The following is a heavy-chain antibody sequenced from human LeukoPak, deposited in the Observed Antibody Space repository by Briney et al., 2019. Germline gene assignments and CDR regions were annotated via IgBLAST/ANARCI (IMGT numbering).Heavy chain of an antibody. CDR2: VSSSGNTI. CDR1: GFTFSSYS. D-gene: IGHD1-26*01. V-gene: IGHV3-48*01. J-gene: IGHJ5*02. Sequence: TGGSLRLSCAASGFTFSSYSMNWVRQAPGKGLEWVSYVSSSGNTIYYADSVKGRFTISRDSAKNSLYLQMNSLRAEDTAVYYCARDRGIRGLAPWGQGTLVTVSS. CDR3: ARDRGIRGLAP.